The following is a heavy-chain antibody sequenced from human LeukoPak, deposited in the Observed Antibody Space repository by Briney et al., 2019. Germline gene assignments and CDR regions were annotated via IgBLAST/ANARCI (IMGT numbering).Heavy chain of an antibody. CDR1: GGSIGSYY. V-gene: IGHV4-59*03. Sequence: SETLSLTCTVSGGSIGSYYWTWIRQPPGKGLEWIGYMYYTGSTKYNPSLKSRVSISVDTSKNQFSLTLTSVTAADTAVYYCAAVVVSGTPYFDYWGQGTLVTVSS. D-gene: IGHD2-21*02. J-gene: IGHJ4*02. CDR2: MYYTGST. CDR3: AAVVVSGTPYFDY.